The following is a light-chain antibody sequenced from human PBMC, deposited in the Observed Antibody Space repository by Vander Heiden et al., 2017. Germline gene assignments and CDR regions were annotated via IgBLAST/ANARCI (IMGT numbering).Light chain of an antibody. J-gene: IGKJ3*01. Sequence: DIVMTQSPDSLAVSLGERATINCKSSQSVLYSSNNKNYLAWYQQKPGQPPKLLIYWASTRESGVPDRFSGSGSGTDFTLTISSLQAEDVAVYYCQQYDSTALTFGSGSKVDIK. CDR1: QSVLYSSNNKNY. CDR2: WAS. V-gene: IGKV4-1*01. CDR3: QQYDSTALT.